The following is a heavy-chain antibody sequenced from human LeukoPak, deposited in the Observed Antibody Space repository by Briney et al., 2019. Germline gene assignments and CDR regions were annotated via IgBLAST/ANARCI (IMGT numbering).Heavy chain of an antibody. CDR1: GLTFSSYA. J-gene: IGHJ4*02. CDR2: ISYDGSNK. D-gene: IGHD1-1*01. CDR3: ARDRIRYLGLPFDY. Sequence: GGSLRLSCAASGLTFSSYAMHWVRQAPGKGLEWVAVISYDGSNKYYADSVKGRFTISRDNSKNTLYLQMNSLRAEDTAVYYCARDRIRYLGLPFDYWGQGTLVTVSS. V-gene: IGHV3-30-3*01.